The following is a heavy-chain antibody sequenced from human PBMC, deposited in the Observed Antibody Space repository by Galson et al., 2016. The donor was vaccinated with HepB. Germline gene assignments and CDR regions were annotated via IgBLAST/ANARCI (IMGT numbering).Heavy chain of an antibody. CDR1: GFTFSSYA. CDR2: ISYDGNNK. Sequence: SLRLSCAASGFTFSSYAMHWVRQAPGKGLEWVAVISYDGNNKYFAGSVKGRFTISRENSYNTLYLQMKSLRPDDTSVYYCAKAVGGRSVSLPDYWGQGAQVTVSS. J-gene: IGHJ4*02. CDR3: AKAVGGRSVSLPDY. V-gene: IGHV3-30-3*01. D-gene: IGHD1-26*01.